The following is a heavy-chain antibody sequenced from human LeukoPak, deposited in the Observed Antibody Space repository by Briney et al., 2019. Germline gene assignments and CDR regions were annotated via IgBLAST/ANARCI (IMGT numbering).Heavy chain of an antibody. Sequence: SVTLSLTCTGSAGSISSYYWTWIRPPAGKGRKGFGHIYTSGSTYYNHFLKSGVTMTVDTYKNQFSLQRSSVTAASTAMYYCARGAGLTYFDYWGQGTLVTVSS. CDR2: IYTSGST. J-gene: IGHJ4*02. D-gene: IGHD3-22*01. V-gene: IGHV4-4*07. CDR1: AGSISSYY. CDR3: ARGAGLTYFDY.